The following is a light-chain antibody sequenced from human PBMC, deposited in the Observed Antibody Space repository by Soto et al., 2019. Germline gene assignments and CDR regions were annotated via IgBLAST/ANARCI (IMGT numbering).Light chain of an antibody. V-gene: IGKV3-20*01. J-gene: IGKJ5*01. CDR3: QHYVNSPPIT. CDR2: GVS. CDR1: QSVSRSY. Sequence: EIVLTQSPGTLSLSPGERATLSCRASQSVSRSYLAWYQQKPGQAPRLLIYGVSSRATGIPDRFSGSGSGTDFPLTISRLEPEHFAVYYCQHYVNSPPITFGQRTRLDIK.